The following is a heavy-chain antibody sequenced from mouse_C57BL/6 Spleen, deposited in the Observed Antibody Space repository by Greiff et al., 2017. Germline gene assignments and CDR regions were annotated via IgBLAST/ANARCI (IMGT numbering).Heavy chain of an antibody. V-gene: IGHV1-52*01. Sequence: QVQLQQPGAELVRPGSSVKLSCKASGYTFTSYWMHWVKPRPIQGLEWIGNIDPSDSATHYNQKFKDKATLTVDKSSSTAYMQLSSLTSDDSAVYYCARDYYISYFDDWGQGTTLTVSS. CDR3: ARDYYISYFDD. CDR2: IDPSDSAT. D-gene: IGHD2-12*01. CDR1: GYTFTSYW. J-gene: IGHJ2*01.